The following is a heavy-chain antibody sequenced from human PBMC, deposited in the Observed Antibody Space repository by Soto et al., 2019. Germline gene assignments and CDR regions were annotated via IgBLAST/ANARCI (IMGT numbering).Heavy chain of an antibody. CDR2: MNPNSGNT. Sequence: QVQLVQSGAEVKKPGASVKVSCKASGYTFTSYDINWVRQATGPGLEWMVWMNPNSGNTGYAQKLQGRFSMTRNTSLSTAYMELSRLRSEDTAVYYCARGVHSGDVYSYYYGMDVWGQGTTVPVSS. CDR3: ARGVHSGDVYSYYYGMDV. V-gene: IGHV1-8*01. D-gene: IGHD3-10*02. CDR1: GYTFTSYD. J-gene: IGHJ6*02.